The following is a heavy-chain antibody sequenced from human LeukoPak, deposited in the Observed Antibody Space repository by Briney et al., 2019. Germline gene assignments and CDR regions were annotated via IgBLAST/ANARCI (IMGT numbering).Heavy chain of an antibody. J-gene: IGHJ6*02. Sequence: GGSLRLSCAASGFTFSDYYMSWIRQAPGKGLEWVSYISSSGSTIYYADSVKGRFSVSRDNAKNSLYLQMNSLRAEDTAVYYCARDSTGDPHYYYYAMDVWGQGTTVTVSS. D-gene: IGHD4-17*01. CDR2: ISSSGSTI. V-gene: IGHV3-11*01. CDR3: ARDSTGDPHYYYYAMDV. CDR1: GFTFSDYY.